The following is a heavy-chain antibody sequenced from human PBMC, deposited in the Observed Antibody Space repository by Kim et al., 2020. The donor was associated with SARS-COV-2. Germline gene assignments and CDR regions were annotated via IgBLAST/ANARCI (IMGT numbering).Heavy chain of an antibody. Sequence: KYAQQFQGRVTITADKSTSTAYMELSSLRSEDTAVYYCARDSRWLVWFDPWGQGTLVTVSS. D-gene: IGHD6-19*01. J-gene: IGHJ5*02. V-gene: IGHV1-69*04. CDR3: ARDSRWLVWFDP.